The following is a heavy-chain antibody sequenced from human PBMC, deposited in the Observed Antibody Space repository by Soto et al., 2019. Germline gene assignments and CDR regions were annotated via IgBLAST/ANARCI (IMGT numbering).Heavy chain of an antibody. D-gene: IGHD6-13*01. CDR1: GYTFTSYA. CDR3: ARGRRGQQLMTWFDP. J-gene: IGHJ5*02. CDR2: INAGNGNT. V-gene: IGHV1-3*01. Sequence: QVQLVQSGAEVKKPGASVKVSCKASGYTFTSYAMHWVRQAPGQRLEWMGWINAGNGNTKYSQKFKGRVTITRDTSASTAYMELSSLRSEDTAVYYCARGRRGQQLMTWFDPWGQGTLVTVSS.